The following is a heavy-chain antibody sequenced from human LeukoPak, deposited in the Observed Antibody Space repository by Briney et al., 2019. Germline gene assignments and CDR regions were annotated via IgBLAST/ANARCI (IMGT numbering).Heavy chain of an antibody. CDR3: ARSVAYYYDSSGYFNYFDY. CDR2: INPNSGGT. D-gene: IGHD3-22*01. V-gene: IGHV1-2*04. J-gene: IGHJ4*02. Sequence: ASVKVSCKASGYTFTGYYMRWVRQAPGQGLEWMGWINPNSGGTNYAQKFQGWVTMTRDTSISTAYMELSRLRSDDTAVYYCARSVAYYYDSSGYFNYFDYWGQGTLVTVSS. CDR1: GYTFTGYY.